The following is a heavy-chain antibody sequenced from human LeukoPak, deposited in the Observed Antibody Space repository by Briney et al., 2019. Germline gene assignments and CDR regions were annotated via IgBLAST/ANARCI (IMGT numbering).Heavy chain of an antibody. CDR1: GFTFSTYA. CDR3: AKNQIYGSTTSCFGN. J-gene: IGHJ4*02. V-gene: IGHV3-23*01. CDR2: LSVSGDYT. Sequence: GGSLRLSCAASGFTFSTYAMNWVRQAPGKGLEWVSGLSVSGDYTYYADSVKGRFTISRDNSKNTLYLQMNSLRAEDTAVYYCAKNQIYGSTTSCFGNWGQGALVTVSS. D-gene: IGHD2-2*01.